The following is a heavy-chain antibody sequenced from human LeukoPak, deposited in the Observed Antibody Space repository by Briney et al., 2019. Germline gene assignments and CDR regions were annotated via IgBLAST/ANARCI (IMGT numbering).Heavy chain of an antibody. V-gene: IGHV1-3*01. J-gene: IGHJ6*02. D-gene: IGHD3-10*01. CDR2: INAGNGNT. CDR3: ARVAGSDRMDV. Sequence: GASVKVSCKASGYTFTSYAMNWVRQAPGQRLERMGWINAGNGNTKYSQKFQGRVTITRDTSASTAYMELSSLRSEDTAVYYCARVAGSDRMDVWGQGTTVTVSS. CDR1: GYTFTSYA.